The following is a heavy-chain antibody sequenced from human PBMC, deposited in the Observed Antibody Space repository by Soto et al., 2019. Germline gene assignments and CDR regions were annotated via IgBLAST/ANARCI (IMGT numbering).Heavy chain of an antibody. Sequence: QVQLVQSGAEVRKTGSSVKVSCRAYGVTFTTHEFSWVRQAPGQGPEWMGGLTPIFGTTKYAQKFQSRVTSTADESTSTVYMELRSLRSDDTAVYYCARDQYRHGSGTYYVTGWDHWGQGTLVTVSS. V-gene: IGHV1-69*01. D-gene: IGHD3-10*01. CDR3: ARDQYRHGSGTYYVTGWDH. CDR1: GVTFTTHE. CDR2: LTPIFGTT. J-gene: IGHJ4*02.